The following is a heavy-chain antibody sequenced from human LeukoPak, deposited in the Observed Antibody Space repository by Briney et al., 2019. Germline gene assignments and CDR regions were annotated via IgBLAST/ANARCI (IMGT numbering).Heavy chain of an antibody. J-gene: IGHJ4*02. D-gene: IGHD5-24*01. CDR2: ISSSSSII. Sequence: PGGSLRLSCAPSGFTFSTYSMNWVRQAPGKGLEWVSYISSSSSIIYYADSVKGRFTTSRDNAKNSLYLRMNSLRDEDTAVYYCAGRDGYNYYFDYWGQGALVTVSS. CDR1: GFTFSTYS. CDR3: AGRDGYNYYFDY. V-gene: IGHV3-48*02.